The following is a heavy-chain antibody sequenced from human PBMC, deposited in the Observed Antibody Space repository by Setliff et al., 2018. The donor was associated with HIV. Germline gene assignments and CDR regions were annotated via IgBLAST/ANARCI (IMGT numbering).Heavy chain of an antibody. V-gene: IGHV4-61*01. J-gene: IGHJ4*02. CDR3: ARRMSSGSYYDY. CDR2: IYSSGST. Sequence: SETLSLTCTVSGGSISSGTYYWSWIRQPPGKGLEWIGHIYSSGSTNYNPSLKSRVTISVDTSKNQISLKLSSVTAADTAVYYCARRMSSGSYYDYWGQGTLVTVSS. D-gene: IGHD1-26*01. CDR1: GGSISSGTYY.